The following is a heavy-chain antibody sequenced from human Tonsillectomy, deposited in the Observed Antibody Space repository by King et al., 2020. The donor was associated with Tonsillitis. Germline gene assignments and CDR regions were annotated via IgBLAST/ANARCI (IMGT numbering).Heavy chain of an antibody. V-gene: IGHV5-51*01. J-gene: IGHJ4*02. CDR1: GYSFTSYW. CDR3: ARPYYYDSSGYYFDY. Sequence: EVQLVQSGAEVKKPGESLKISCKGSGYSFTSYWIGWVRQMPGKGLEWMWIIYPGDSDTRYSPSFQGQVTISADKSISTAYLQWSSLKASDTAMYYCARPYYYDSSGYYFDYWGQGTLVTVSS. CDR2: IYPGDSDT. D-gene: IGHD3-22*01.